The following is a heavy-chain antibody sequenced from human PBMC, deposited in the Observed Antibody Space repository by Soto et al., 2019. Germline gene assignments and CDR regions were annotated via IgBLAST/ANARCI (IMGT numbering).Heavy chain of an antibody. Sequence: SETLSLTCTVSGDSISSGGYYWSWILQHPGKGLEWIGFIYYSGTTSYNPSLKSRVSISVDASKNQFSLKLNSVTAADTGVYYCAREGGSYSPFFDYWGQGTLVTVSS. D-gene: IGHD1-26*01. CDR1: GDSISSGGYY. CDR3: AREGGSYSPFFDY. J-gene: IGHJ4*02. CDR2: IYYSGTT. V-gene: IGHV4-31*03.